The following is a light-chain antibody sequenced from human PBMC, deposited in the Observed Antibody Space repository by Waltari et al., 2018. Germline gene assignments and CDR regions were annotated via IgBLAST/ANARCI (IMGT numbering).Light chain of an antibody. Sequence: SSELTQDPAVSVALGTTVRITGQGDSLRQSFASWYQQRPGQAPVLVVFGVGNRPSGIPDRFSGSNSGNTAFLTITGAQADDEADYYCNSRDISGNHWVFGGGTRLTVL. J-gene: IGLJ3*02. CDR1: SLRQSF. V-gene: IGLV3-19*01. CDR3: NSRDISGNHWV. CDR2: GVG.